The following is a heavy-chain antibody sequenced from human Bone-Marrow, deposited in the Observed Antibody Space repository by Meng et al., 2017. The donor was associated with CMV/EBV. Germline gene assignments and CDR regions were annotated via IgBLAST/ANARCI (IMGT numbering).Heavy chain of an antibody. D-gene: IGHD3-3*01. CDR1: GFTFSSYE. Sequence: GESLKISCAASGFTFSSYEMNWVRQAPGKGLEWVSYISSSGSTIYYADSVKGRFTISRDNAKNSLYLQMNSLRAEDTAVYYCAKDLASSSITIFGVAFDYWGQGTLVTVSS. J-gene: IGHJ4*02. V-gene: IGHV3-48*03. CDR3: AKDLASSSITIFGVAFDY. CDR2: ISSSGSTI.